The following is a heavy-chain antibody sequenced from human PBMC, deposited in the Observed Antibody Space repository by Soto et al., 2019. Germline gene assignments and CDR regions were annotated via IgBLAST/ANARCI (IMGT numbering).Heavy chain of an antibody. CDR1: GGSFSGYY. CDR3: ARGPSPPTPIDI. D-gene: IGHD1-1*01. J-gene: IGHJ3*02. CDR2: INHSGNT. V-gene: IGHV4-34*02. Sequence: QVQLQQWGAGLLKPSETLSLTCAVYGGSFSGYYWSWIRQPPGKGLEWIGTINHSGNTNYNPSLKSRVNISLDTSRNQFSLKVNSVTATDTAVYYCARGPSPPTPIDIWGQGTMVTVSS.